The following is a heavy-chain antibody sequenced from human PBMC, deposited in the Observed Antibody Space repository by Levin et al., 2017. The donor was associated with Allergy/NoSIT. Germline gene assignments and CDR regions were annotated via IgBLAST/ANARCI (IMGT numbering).Heavy chain of an antibody. J-gene: IGHJ4*02. D-gene: IGHD2-21*02. Sequence: GESLKISCAASGFTFSNYAMHWVRQAPGKGLEWVAVIAYDGTKEYYADSVKGRFTISRDNSKNTLYLQMNSLRAEDTAVYYCASQHIVVVTATFDYWGQGALVTVSS. CDR3: ASQHIVVVTATFDY. CDR1: GFTFSNYA. V-gene: IGHV3-30*04. CDR2: IAYDGTKE.